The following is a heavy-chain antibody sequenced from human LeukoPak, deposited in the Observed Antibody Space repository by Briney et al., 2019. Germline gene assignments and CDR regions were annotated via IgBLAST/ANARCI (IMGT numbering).Heavy chain of an antibody. D-gene: IGHD3-22*01. J-gene: IGHJ4*02. CDR3: ARAPYYYDSSGYYEDY. CDR1: GFTFSSYW. Sequence: GGSLRLSCAASGFTFSSYWMLWVRQAPGKGLVWVSRINSDGSSTSYADSVKGRFTISRDNAKNTLYLQMNSLRAEDTAVYYCARAPYYYDSSGYYEDYWGQGTLVTVSS. CDR2: INSDGSST. V-gene: IGHV3-74*01.